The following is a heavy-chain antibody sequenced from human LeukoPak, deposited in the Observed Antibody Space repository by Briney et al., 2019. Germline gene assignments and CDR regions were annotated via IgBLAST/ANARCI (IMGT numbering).Heavy chain of an antibody. Sequence: SETLSLTCAVYGGSFSGYYWSWIRQPPGKGLEWIGEINHSGSTNYNPSLKSRVTISVDTSKNQFSLRLSSVTAADTAVYYCARGRTYYYGSGSRNWFDPWGQGTLVTVSS. V-gene: IGHV4-34*01. J-gene: IGHJ5*02. CDR3: ARGRTYYYGSGSRNWFDP. CDR1: GGSFSGYY. CDR2: INHSGST. D-gene: IGHD3-10*01.